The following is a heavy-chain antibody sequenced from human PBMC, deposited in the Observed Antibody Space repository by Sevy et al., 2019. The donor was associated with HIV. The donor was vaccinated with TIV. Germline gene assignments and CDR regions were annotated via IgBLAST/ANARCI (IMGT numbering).Heavy chain of an antibody. J-gene: IGHJ4*02. Sequence: GGSLRLSCAASGFTFSDYHMSWIRQAPGKGLEWVSYISMSGTTINYADSVKGRFPISRDDAKKSLSLQMNSLRAEDTAVYYCGRGGYHPMYGGQGTLVTVSS. CDR3: GRGGYHPMY. CDR2: ISMSGTTI. CDR1: GFTFSDYH. D-gene: IGHD6-13*01. V-gene: IGHV3-11*01.